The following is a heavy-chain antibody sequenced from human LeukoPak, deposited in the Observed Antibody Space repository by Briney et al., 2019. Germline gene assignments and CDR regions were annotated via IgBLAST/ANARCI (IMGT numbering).Heavy chain of an antibody. J-gene: IGHJ4*02. Sequence: SETLSLTCAVYGGSFSGYYWSWIRQPPGKGREWIGEINHSGSTNYNPSLKSRVTISVDTSKDQFSLKLSSVTAAGTAVYYCARTSYNSGPTPGGYWGRGTLVTVSS. D-gene: IGHD1-14*01. CDR3: ARTSYNSGPTPGGY. V-gene: IGHV4-34*01. CDR2: INHSGST. CDR1: GGSFSGYY.